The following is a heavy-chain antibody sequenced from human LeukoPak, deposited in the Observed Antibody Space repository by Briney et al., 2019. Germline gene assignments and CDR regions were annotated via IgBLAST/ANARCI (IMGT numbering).Heavy chain of an antibody. D-gene: IGHD2-2*01. CDR1: GYIFTGYY. CDR3: ATDKHGSTSLKVYQLLYCFDY. J-gene: IGHJ4*02. CDR2: INPNSGVT. Sequence: ASVKVSCKASGYIFTGYYMHWVRQAPGQGLEWMGWINPNSGVTNYQGRVTMTRDTSISTAYMELSRLRSDDTAVYYCATDKHGSTSLKVYQLLYCFDYWGQGTLVTVSS. V-gene: IGHV1-2*02.